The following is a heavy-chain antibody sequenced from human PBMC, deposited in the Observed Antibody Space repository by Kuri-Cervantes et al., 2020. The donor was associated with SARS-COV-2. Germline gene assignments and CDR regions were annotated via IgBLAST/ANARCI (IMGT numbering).Heavy chain of an antibody. Sequence: LSLTCAASGFTFSSYGMHWVRQAPGKGLEWVAFIRYDGSNKYYADSVKGRFTISRDNSKNTLYLQMNSLRAEDTAVYYCAREGAAPNDAFDIWGQGTMVTVSS. D-gene: IGHD3-16*01. CDR2: IRYDGSNK. V-gene: IGHV3-30*02. CDR1: GFTFSSYG. J-gene: IGHJ3*02. CDR3: AREGAAPNDAFDI.